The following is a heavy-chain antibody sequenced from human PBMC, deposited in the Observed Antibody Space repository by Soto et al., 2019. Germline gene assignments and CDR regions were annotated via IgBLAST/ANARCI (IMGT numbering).Heavy chain of an antibody. Sequence: SETLSLSCTVSGGSISSYYWSWIRQPPGKGLEWIGYIYYGGSTNYNPSLKSRVTISVDTSKNQFSLKLSSVTAADTAVYYCARHSRYNWNDVTFDYWGQGTLVTVSS. CDR3: ARHSRYNWNDVTFDY. CDR2: IYYGGST. V-gene: IGHV4-59*08. D-gene: IGHD1-20*01. J-gene: IGHJ4*02. CDR1: GGSISSYY.